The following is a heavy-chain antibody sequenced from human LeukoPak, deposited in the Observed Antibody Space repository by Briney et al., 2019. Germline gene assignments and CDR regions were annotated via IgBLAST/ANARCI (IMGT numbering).Heavy chain of an antibody. CDR3: ARSEGTTNKWIQLWLFGDAFDI. Sequence: SETLSLTCTVSGGSISSNSYYWSWIRQPAGEGLEWIGHIYTSGSTNYNPSLKSRVTISVDTSKNQFSLKLSSVTAADTAVYYCARSEGTTNKWIQLWLFGDAFDIWGQGTMVTVSS. D-gene: IGHD5-18*01. CDR2: IYTSGST. J-gene: IGHJ3*02. V-gene: IGHV4-61*09. CDR1: GGSISSNSYY.